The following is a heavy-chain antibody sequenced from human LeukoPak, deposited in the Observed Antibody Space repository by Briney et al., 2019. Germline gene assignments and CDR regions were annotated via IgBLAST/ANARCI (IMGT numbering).Heavy chain of an antibody. CDR1: GFTFDDYA. V-gene: IGHV3-9*01. D-gene: IGHD3-10*01. J-gene: IGHJ6*02. CDR2: INWNRGGR. Sequence: PGGSLRLSCTASGFTFDDYAMHWVRQAPGKGLEWVSGINWNRGGRGYADSVKGRFTISRDNAKKSLYLQMNSQRVEDTALYYCAKASLHFGELRYGMDVWGQGTTVTVSS. CDR3: AKASLHFGELRYGMDV.